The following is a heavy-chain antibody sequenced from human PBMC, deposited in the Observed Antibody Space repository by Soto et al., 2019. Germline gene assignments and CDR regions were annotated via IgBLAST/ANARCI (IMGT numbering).Heavy chain of an antibody. Sequence: GWSLRLSCAASGFTFRNYAMTLARQAPGKGLEWVSSLLRSGSSAYYADSVRGRFSISSETSANSLYLQMDNLRAEDTAIYYCAKDAISGDGIWLMDSWGKGTVVTVSS. CDR2: LLRSGSSA. J-gene: IGHJ5*02. CDR3: AKDAISGDGIWLMDS. D-gene: IGHD4-17*01. V-gene: IGHV3-23*01. CDR1: GFTFRNYA.